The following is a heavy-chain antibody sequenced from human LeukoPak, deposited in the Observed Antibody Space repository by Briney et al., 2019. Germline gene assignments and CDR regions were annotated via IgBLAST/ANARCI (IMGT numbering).Heavy chain of an antibody. CDR2: IWYGGSNK. V-gene: IGHV3-30*02. Sequence: GGSLRLSCAASGFTFSSYGMHWVRQAPGKGLEWVAVIWYGGSNKYYVDSVKGRFTISRDNSKNTLYLQMNSLRTEDTAVYYCAKSLRAYSVAPTAADYWGQGTLVTVSS. CDR1: GFTFSSYG. J-gene: IGHJ4*02. CDR3: AKSLRAYSVAPTAADY. D-gene: IGHD6-13*01.